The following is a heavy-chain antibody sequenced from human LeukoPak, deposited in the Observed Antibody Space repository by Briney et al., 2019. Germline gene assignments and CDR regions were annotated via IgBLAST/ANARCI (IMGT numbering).Heavy chain of an antibody. Sequence: GASVKVSCKASGYTFTGYYMHWVRQAPGQGLEWMGWMNPNSGNTGYVQKFQGRVTITRNTSISTAYMELSSLRSEDTAVYYCARGTSSGWPYYYYYMDVWGKGTTVTVSS. CDR1: GYTFTGYY. CDR2: MNPNSGNT. J-gene: IGHJ6*03. CDR3: ARGTSSGWPYYYYYMDV. V-gene: IGHV1-8*03. D-gene: IGHD6-19*01.